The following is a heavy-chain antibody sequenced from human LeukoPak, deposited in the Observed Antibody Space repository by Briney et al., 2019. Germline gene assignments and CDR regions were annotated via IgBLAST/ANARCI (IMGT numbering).Heavy chain of an antibody. D-gene: IGHD3-10*01. V-gene: IGHV4-61*02. CDR3: ARDPRPAPFGELLYGWFDP. J-gene: IGHJ5*02. CDR1: GVSISSSNSY. CDR2: IYTSGST. Sequence: PSETLSLTCTVSGVSISSSNSYWGWIRQPAGKGLEWIGRIYTSGSTNYNPSLKSRVTMSVDTSKNQFSLKLSSVTAADTAVYYCARDPRPAPFGELLYGWFDPWGQGTLVTVSS.